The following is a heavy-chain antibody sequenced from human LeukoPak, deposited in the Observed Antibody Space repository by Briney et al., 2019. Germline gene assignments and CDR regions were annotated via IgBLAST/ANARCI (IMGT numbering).Heavy chain of an antibody. CDR1: GGSFSSTNSY. V-gene: IGHV4-39*01. J-gene: IGHJ4*02. CDR2: IDYSGST. D-gene: IGHD2-21*02. Sequence: SETLSLTCTVSGGSFSSTNSYWGWIPQPPGKGLDWLANIDYSGSTWYNPSLRGRVTISIDTSKNQFSLKVRSVTAADTAVYYCARRPGGDRYYFDYWGQGILVTVSS. CDR3: ARRPGGDRYYFDY.